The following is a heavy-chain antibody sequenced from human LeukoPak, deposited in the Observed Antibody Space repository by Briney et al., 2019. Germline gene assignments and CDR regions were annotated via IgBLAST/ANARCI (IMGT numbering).Heavy chain of an antibody. CDR1: GYTFTGYY. CDR2: INPNSGGT. V-gene: IGHV1-2*02. J-gene: IGHJ5*02. CDR3: ARDASWYSSSERNWFDP. D-gene: IGHD6-13*01. Sequence: ASVKVSCKASGYTFTGYYIHWVRRAPGQGLEWMGWINPNSGGTNYAQNFQGRVTMTRDTSISTAYVELSRLRSDDTAVYYCARDASWYSSSERNWFDPWGQGTLVTVSS.